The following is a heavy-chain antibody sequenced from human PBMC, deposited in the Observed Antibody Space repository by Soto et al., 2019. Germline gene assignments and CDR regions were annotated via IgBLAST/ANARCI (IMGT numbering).Heavy chain of an antibody. CDR3: AIDEDVGLMVSSYYYGMDV. CDR1: GGTFSSYA. V-gene: IGHV1-69*01. Sequence: QVQLVQSGAEVKKPGSSVKVSCKASGGTFSSYAISWVRQAPGQGLEWMGGIIPIFGTANYAQKFQGRVTITADESTSTAYMELSSLRSEDTAVYYCAIDEDVGLMVSSYYYGMDVWGQGTTVTVSS. D-gene: IGHD2-8*01. J-gene: IGHJ6*02. CDR2: IIPIFGTA.